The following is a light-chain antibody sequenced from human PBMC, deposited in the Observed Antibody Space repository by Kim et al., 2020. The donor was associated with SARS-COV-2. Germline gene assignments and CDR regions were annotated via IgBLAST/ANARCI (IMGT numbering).Light chain of an antibody. CDR2: DEN. CDR1: SLRKSY. J-gene: IGLJ1*01. V-gene: IGLV3-19*01. CDR3: CSRDSTAKDYV. Sequence: SSELTQDPTVSVALGQTVRITCQGDSLRKSYASWHQQKPGQAPILVMSDENNRPSGIPDRFSGSSSGSTASLTITGAQAEDEADYYCCSRDSTAKDYVFGTGTKVTVL.